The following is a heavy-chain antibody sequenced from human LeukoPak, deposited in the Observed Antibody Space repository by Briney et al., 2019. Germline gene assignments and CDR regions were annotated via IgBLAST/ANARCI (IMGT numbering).Heavy chain of an antibody. Sequence: GGSLRLSCAASGFTFSSYEMNWVRQAPGKGLEWVSYISSSGSTIYYADSVKGRFPISRDNAKNSLYLQMNSLRAEDTAIYYCARVWGIYGSGSYSYDAFDIWGQGTMVTVSS. D-gene: IGHD3-10*01. CDR3: ARVWGIYGSGSYSYDAFDI. V-gene: IGHV3-48*03. CDR2: ISSSGSTI. J-gene: IGHJ3*02. CDR1: GFTFSSYE.